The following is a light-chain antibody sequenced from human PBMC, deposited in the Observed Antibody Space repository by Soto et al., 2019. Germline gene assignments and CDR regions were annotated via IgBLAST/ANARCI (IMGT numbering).Light chain of an antibody. Sequence: EVMLTQSPGTLSLSPGERATLSCRASQSVSSNYLAWYQQKSGQAPRLLIYGASNRATGIPDRFSGSGSGTAVTLTIRRLEPEDFAVYYCKQYDTSPRTFGQGTKVEFK. CDR1: QSVSSNY. J-gene: IGKJ1*01. V-gene: IGKV3-20*01. CDR3: KQYDTSPRT. CDR2: GAS.